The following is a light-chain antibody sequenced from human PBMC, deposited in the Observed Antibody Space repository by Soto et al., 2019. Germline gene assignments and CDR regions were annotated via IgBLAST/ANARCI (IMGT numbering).Light chain of an antibody. V-gene: IGLV2-23*02. CDR2: EVD. Sequence: QSALTQPASVSGSPGQSITVSCTGASGDVGNYKFVSWYQQHPGKAPKLIIFEVDKRPSGVSDRFSGSKSGNTASLTVSGLQAEDEADYYCCSYSSRSTFVFGTGTKLTVL. CDR3: CSYSSRSTFV. J-gene: IGLJ1*01. CDR1: SGDVGNYKF.